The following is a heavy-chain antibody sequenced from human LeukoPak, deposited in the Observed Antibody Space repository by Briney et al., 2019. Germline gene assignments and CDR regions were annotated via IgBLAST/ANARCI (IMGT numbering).Heavy chain of an antibody. J-gene: IGHJ5*02. CDR2: IFYSGST. CDR1: GGSISSHY. V-gene: IGHV4-59*11. CDR3: ARTGDYSRSTGGWFDP. D-gene: IGHD4-11*01. Sequence: SETLSLTCTVSGGSISSHYWSWGRQAPGKGLEWIGYIFYSGSTNYSPSLKSRVTISIATSKNQFSLRLNSVTAADTAVYFCARTGDYSRSTGGWFDPWGQGTLVTVSS.